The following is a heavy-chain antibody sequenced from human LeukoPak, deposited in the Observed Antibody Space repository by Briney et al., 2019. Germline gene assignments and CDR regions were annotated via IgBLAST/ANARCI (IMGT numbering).Heavy chain of an antibody. Sequence: SETLSLTCAASGCSISSYYWSWIRQPAGKGLEWIGRIYTSGSTNYNPSLKSRVTMSVDTSKNQFPLKLSSVNAADTAVYYCARVYYDSSGYYYFDYWGERTLVSVSS. J-gene: IGHJ4*02. V-gene: IGHV4-4*07. CDR2: IYTSGST. CDR1: GCSISSYY. D-gene: IGHD3-22*01. CDR3: ARVYYDSSGYYYFDY.